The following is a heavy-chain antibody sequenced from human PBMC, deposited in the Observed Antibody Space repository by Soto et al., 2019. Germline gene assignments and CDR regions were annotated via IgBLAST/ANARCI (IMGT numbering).Heavy chain of an antibody. CDR2: ITWNGDSS. CDR1: GFTFSNFA. V-gene: IGHV3-43*02. D-gene: IGHD1-26*01. Sequence: GGSLRLSCAASGFTFSNFAMSWVRQAPGKGLEWVSLITWNGDSSDYADSVKGRFTVSRDNTKNSLYLQMNSLSIDDTALYFCVKGGKFKAFDVWGQGTLVTVSS. J-gene: IGHJ3*01. CDR3: VKGGKFKAFDV.